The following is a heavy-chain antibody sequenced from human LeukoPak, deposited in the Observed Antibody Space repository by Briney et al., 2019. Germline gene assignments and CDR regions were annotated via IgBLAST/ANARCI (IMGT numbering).Heavy chain of an antibody. D-gene: IGHD2-15*01. CDR2: ISGSGGST. J-gene: IGHJ4*02. V-gene: IGHV3-23*01. Sequence: GGSLRLSCAASGFTFSSYAMTWVRKAPGKGLEWFSAISGSGGSTYYADSVKGRFTISRDNSKNTLYLQMNSLRAEDTAVYYCAKDKFCSGGSCYYDYWGQGTLVTVSS. CDR3: AKDKFCSGGSCYYDY. CDR1: GFTFSSYA.